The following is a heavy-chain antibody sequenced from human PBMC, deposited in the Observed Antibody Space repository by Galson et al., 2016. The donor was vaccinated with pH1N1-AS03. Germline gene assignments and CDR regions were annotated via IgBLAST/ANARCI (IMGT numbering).Heavy chain of an antibody. V-gene: IGHV3-23*01. CDR2: ISISGNYT. CDR3: AKTTFGGVIVSGKMSLDY. CDR1: GFTLRSYA. D-gene: IGHD3-16*02. J-gene: IGHJ4*02. Sequence: SLRLSCAASGFTLRSYAMTWVRQAPGKGLEWVSAISISGNYTYYAASVKGRFTISRDGSKSTVYLQLNSLRAEDTAVYYCAKTTFGGVIVSGKMSLDYWGQGTLVTVSP.